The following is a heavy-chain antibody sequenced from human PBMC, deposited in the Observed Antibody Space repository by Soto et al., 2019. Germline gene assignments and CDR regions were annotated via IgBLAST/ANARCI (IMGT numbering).Heavy chain of an antibody. J-gene: IGHJ3*02. D-gene: IGHD3-16*01. Sequence: QVQLVESGGGVVQPGRSLRLSCAASGFTFSSYGMHWVRQAPGKGLEWVAVISYDGSNKYYADSVKGRFTISRDNSKNTLYLQMNSLRAEDTAVYYCAKDGVDAFDIWGQGTMVTVSS. CDR1: GFTFSSYG. CDR2: ISYDGSNK. CDR3: AKDGVDAFDI. V-gene: IGHV3-30*18.